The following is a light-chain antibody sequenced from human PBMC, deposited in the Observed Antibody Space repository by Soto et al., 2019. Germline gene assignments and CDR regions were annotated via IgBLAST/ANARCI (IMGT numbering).Light chain of an antibody. J-gene: IGLJ3*02. V-gene: IGLV1-47*02. CDR3: AAWDDSLSVVV. CDR1: TSNLGSNY. CDR2: NNN. Sequence: QSVLTQPPSASGTPGQRVTISCSGSTSNLGSNYVYWYQQFPGTAPKLLIYNNNQRPSGVPDRFSGSESGTSASLAISGPRSEDEADYYCAAWDDSLSVVVFGGGTQLTVL.